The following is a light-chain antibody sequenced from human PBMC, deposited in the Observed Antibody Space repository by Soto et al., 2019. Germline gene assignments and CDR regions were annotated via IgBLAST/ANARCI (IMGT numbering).Light chain of an antibody. J-gene: IGLJ2*01. V-gene: IGLV2-14*01. CDR2: EVT. CDR1: SSDVGGYNY. Sequence: QSALTQPRSVSGSPGQSVTISCTGTSSDVGGYNYVSWYQQHPGKAPKLMIYEVTNRPSGVSDRFSGSKSGNTASLTISGLQAEDEADYYCSSYTTSSTLVVFGGGTKLTVL. CDR3: SSYTTSSTLVV.